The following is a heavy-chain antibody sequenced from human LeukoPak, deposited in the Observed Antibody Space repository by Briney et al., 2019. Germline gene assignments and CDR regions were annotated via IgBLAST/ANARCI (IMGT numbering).Heavy chain of an antibody. CDR2: ISGSGGST. CDR1: GFTFSSYA. D-gene: IGHD3-22*01. J-gene: IGHJ4*02. V-gene: IGHV3-23*01. CDR3: ARDYDSSGIDY. Sequence: GGSLRLSCAASGFTFSSYAMSWVRQAPGKGPEWVSAISGSGGSTYYADSVKGRFTISRDNSKNTLYLQMNSLRAEDMAVYYCARDYDSSGIDYWGQGTLVTVSS.